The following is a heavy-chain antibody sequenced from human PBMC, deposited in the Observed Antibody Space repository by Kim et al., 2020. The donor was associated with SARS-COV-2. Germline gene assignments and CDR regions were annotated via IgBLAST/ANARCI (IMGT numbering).Heavy chain of an antibody. CDR1: GGTFSSYA. J-gene: IGHJ5*02. CDR2: IIPIFGTA. CDR3: ARSHCSGGSCYSGGWFDP. V-gene: IGHV1-69*13. D-gene: IGHD2-15*01. Sequence: SVKVSCKASGGTFSSYAISWVRQAPGQGLEWMGGIIPIFGTANYAQKFQGRATITADESTSTAYMELSSLRSEDTAVYYCARSHCSGGSCYSGGWFDPWGQGTLVTVSS.